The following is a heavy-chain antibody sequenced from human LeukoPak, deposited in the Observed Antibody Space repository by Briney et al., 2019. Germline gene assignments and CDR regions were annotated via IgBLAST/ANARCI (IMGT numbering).Heavy chain of an antibody. CDR1: GYSISNGYY. Sequence: PSETLSLTCAVSGYSISNGYYWGGIRPPPGKGLEWIGNMYQGGSTFYNPSLKSRVTISVDTSKNQFSLKLNSVTAADTAVYYCARVGDGYKLYYFDYWGQGTLVTVSS. CDR3: ARVGDGYKLYYFDY. CDR2: MYQGGST. D-gene: IGHD5-24*01. J-gene: IGHJ4*02. V-gene: IGHV4-38-2*01.